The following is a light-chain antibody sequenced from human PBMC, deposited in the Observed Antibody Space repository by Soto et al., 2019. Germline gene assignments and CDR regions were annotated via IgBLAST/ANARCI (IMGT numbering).Light chain of an antibody. CDR2: DTS. Sequence: EIVLTQSPATLSLSPGERATLSCRASQSVSNYLAWYQQKPGQAPRLLIYDTSNRATGIPARFSGSGSGTDFSLTISSLEPEDFAFYYCQQRCNGPPLIVGGGTKVEIK. J-gene: IGKJ4*01. V-gene: IGKV3-11*01. CDR3: QQRCNGPPLI. CDR1: QSVSNY.